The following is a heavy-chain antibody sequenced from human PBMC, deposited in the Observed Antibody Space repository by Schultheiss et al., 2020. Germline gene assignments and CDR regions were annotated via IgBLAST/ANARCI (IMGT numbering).Heavy chain of an antibody. J-gene: IGHJ5*02. CDR3: ARHVPWVVAATPPSNWFDP. V-gene: IGHV4-4*02. CDR2: IYHSGST. Sequence: SETLSLTCAVSGGSISSSNWWSWVRQPPGKGLEWIGEIYHSGSTYYNPSLKSRVTISVDTSKNQFSLKLSSVTAADTAVYYCARHVPWVVAATPPSNWFDPWGQGTLVTVSS. D-gene: IGHD2-15*01. CDR1: GGSISSSNW.